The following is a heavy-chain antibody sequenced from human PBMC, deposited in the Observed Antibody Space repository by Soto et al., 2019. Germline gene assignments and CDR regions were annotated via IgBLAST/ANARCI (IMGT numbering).Heavy chain of an antibody. J-gene: IGHJ6*02. CDR2: IYHSGST. CDR1: GGSISSSNW. Sequence: QVQLQESGPGLVKPSGTLSLTCAVSGGSISSSNWWSWVRQPPGKGLEWIGEIYHSGSTNYNPSLKSRVTISVDYSQNHFSLKLSSVTAPDTAVYYFPCGFRGHYCLSVCCQGTTVPVSS. CDR3: PCGFRGHYCLSV. D-gene: IGHD1-26*01. V-gene: IGHV4-4*02.